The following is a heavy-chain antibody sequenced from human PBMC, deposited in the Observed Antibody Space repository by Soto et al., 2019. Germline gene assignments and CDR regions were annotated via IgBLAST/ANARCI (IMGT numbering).Heavy chain of an antibody. CDR2: IKSKTDGGTT. J-gene: IGHJ3*02. D-gene: IGHD1-1*01. CDR1: GFTFSNAW. V-gene: IGHV3-15*01. CDR3: TTGSETGTTYAFDI. Sequence: GGSRRLSWAASGFTFSNAWMSWVRPAPGKGLEWVGRIKSKTDGGTTDYAAPVKGRFTISRDDSKNTLYLQMNSLKTEDTAVYYCTTGSETGTTYAFDIWALGTMVPVSS.